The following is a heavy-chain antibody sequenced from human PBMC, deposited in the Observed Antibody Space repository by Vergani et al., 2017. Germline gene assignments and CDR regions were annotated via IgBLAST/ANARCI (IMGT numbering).Heavy chain of an antibody. CDR3: ASRFWSGYYIDYYYYMDV. J-gene: IGHJ6*03. Sequence: QVHLMQSGAEVKKPGSSVKVSCKASGGTFSNYAISWVRQAPGQGLEWMGGIIPIFGTANYAQKFQGRVTITADESTSTAYMELSSLRSEDTAVYYCASRFWSGYYIDYYYYMDVWGKGTTVTVSS. D-gene: IGHD3-3*01. CDR1: GGTFSNYA. V-gene: IGHV1-69*01. CDR2: IIPIFGTA.